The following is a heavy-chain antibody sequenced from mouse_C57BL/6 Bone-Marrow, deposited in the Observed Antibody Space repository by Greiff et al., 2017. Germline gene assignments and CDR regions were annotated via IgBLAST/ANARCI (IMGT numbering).Heavy chain of an antibody. CDR3: ARDDYYANYAMDY. CDR2: IYPGSGST. D-gene: IGHD2-3*01. J-gene: IGHJ4*01. Sequence: QVQLQQPGAELVKPGASVTMSCKASGYTFTSSWITWVKQRPGQGLAWIGDIYPGSGSTNYNEKFTSKATLTVDTSSSTAYMQLSSLTSEDSAVYYCARDDYYANYAMDYWGQGTSVTVSS. V-gene: IGHV1-55*01. CDR1: GYTFTSSW.